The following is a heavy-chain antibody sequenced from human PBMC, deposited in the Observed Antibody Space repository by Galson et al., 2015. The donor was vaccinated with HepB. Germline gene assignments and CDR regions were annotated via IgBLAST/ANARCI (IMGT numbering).Heavy chain of an antibody. CDR2: IYYSGST. V-gene: IGHV4-59*01. CDR1: GGSISSYY. D-gene: IGHD5-18*01. CDR3: AREPRDSYGNGGLDY. J-gene: IGHJ4*02. Sequence: SETLSLTCTVSGGSISSYYWSWIRQPPGKGLEWIGYIYYSGSTNYNPSLKSRVTISVDTSKNQFSLKLSSVTAADTAVYYCAREPRDSYGNGGLDYWGQGTLVTVSS.